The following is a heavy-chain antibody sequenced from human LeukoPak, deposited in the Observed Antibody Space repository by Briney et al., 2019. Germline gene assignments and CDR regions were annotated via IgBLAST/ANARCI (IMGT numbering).Heavy chain of an antibody. V-gene: IGHV4-4*07. J-gene: IGHJ5*02. D-gene: IGHD6-13*01. Sequence: PSETLSLTCTVSGGSISSYYWSWIRQPAGKGLEWIGRIYTSGSTNYNPSLKSRVTMSVDTSKNQFSLKLSSVTAADTAVYYFARAVAAGTSGWFDAWGQGTLVTVSS. CDR1: GGSISSYY. CDR2: IYTSGST. CDR3: ARAVAAGTSGWFDA.